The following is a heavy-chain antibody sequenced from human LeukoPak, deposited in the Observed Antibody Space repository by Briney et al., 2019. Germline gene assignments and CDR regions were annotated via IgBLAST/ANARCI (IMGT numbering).Heavy chain of an antibody. J-gene: IGHJ4*02. CDR2: ISGSGGST. V-gene: IGHV3-23*01. Sequence: PGGSLRLSCAASGFTFSSYAMSWVRQAPGKGLEWVSAISGSGGSTYYADSVKGRFTISRDNSKNTLYLQMNSLRAEDTAVYHCAKDHDYGDYVLDYWGQGTLVTVSS. D-gene: IGHD4-17*01. CDR3: AKDHDYGDYVLDY. CDR1: GFTFSSYA.